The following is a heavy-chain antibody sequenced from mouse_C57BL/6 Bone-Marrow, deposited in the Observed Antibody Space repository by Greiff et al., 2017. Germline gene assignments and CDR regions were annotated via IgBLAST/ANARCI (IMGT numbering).Heavy chain of an antibody. CDR3: ARNSHFITTIAY. V-gene: IGHV2-2*01. CDR2: IWSGGST. J-gene: IGHJ3*01. Sequence: VQGVESGPGLVQPSQSLSITCTVSGFSLTSYGVHWVRQSPGKGLEWLGVIWSGGSTDYNAAFISRLSISKDNSKSQVFFKMNSLQADDTAIYYCARNSHFITTIAYWGQGTLVTVSA. D-gene: IGHD1-1*01. CDR1: GFSLTSYG.